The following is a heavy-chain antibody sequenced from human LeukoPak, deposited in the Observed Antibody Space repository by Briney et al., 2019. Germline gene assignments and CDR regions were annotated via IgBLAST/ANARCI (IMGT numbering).Heavy chain of an antibody. Sequence: GASLQISCKGSGYSFTTYWIGWVRQMPGEGLEWMGIIYPGDSDTRYSPSFQGQVTISADKSISTAYLQWSTLKASDTAIYYCARRASGYEPFDYWGQGTLVSVSS. V-gene: IGHV5-51*01. J-gene: IGHJ4*02. D-gene: IGHD5-12*01. CDR1: GYSFTTYW. CDR2: IYPGDSDT. CDR3: ARRASGYEPFDY.